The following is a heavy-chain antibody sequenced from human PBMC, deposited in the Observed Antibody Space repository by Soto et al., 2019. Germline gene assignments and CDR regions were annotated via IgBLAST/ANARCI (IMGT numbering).Heavy chain of an antibody. J-gene: IGHJ6*01. Sequence: GGDPGLSCRTSGFTCSKCWMRWVRQAPGKGLEWVGRIRAKADGGTVEYTAPVKGRFIISRDDSTNTFYLQMNSLDIEDTGVYYCPAAGVRGVVLSGMDVWG. CDR1: GFTCSKCW. CDR2: IRAKADGGTV. CDR3: PAAGVRGVVLSGMDV. D-gene: IGHD3-10*01. V-gene: IGHV3-15*01.